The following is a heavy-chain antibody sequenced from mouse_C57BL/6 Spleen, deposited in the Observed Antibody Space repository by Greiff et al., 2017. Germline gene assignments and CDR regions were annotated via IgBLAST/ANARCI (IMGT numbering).Heavy chain of an antibody. Sequence: QVQLQESGAELARPGASVKLSCKASGYTFTSYGISWVKQRPGQGLEWIGEIYPRSGNTYYNEKFKGKATLTADKSSSTAYMELRSLTSEDSAVXFCARCLYGDYGALDYWGQGTSVTVSS. CDR2: IYPRSGNT. CDR1: GYTFTSYG. CDR3: ARCLYGDYGALDY. V-gene: IGHV1-81*01. J-gene: IGHJ4*01. D-gene: IGHD1-1*01.